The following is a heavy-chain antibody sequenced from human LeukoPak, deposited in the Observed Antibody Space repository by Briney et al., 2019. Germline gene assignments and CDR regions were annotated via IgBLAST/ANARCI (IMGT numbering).Heavy chain of an antibody. CDR1: EFTFSSYS. D-gene: IGHD6-13*01. Sequence: PGGSLRLSCAASEFTFSSYSMTWVRQAPGKGLEWVSSISGNSRYIYYADSMRGRFTISRDNAKNSLYLQMNSLKPGDTAVYYCARVAEAAAFDSWGQGTLVTVSS. CDR3: ARVAEAAAFDS. V-gene: IGHV3-21*06. J-gene: IGHJ4*02. CDR2: ISGNSRYI.